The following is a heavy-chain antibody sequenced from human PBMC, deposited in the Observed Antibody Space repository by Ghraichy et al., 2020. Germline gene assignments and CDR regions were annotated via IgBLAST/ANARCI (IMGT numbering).Heavy chain of an antibody. Sequence: SETLSLTCTVSGGSISSGDYYWSWIRQPPGKGLEWIGYIYYSGSTYYNPSLKSRVTISVDTSKNQFSLKLSSVTAADTAVYYCARERGLHRARMRFDPWGQGTLVTVSS. CDR3: ARERGLHRARMRFDP. D-gene: IGHD3-16*01. J-gene: IGHJ5*02. V-gene: IGHV4-30-4*01. CDR1: GGSISSGDYY. CDR2: IYYSGST.